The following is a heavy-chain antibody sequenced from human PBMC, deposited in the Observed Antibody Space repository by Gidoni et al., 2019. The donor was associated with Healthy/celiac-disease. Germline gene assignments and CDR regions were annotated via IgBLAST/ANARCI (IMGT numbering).Heavy chain of an antibody. CDR3: ASDPGGRSY. CDR2: ISSSSSYI. Sequence: FSSYSMNWVRQAPGKGLEWVSSISSSSSYIYYADTVKGRFTISRDNAKNSLYLQMNSLRAEDTAVYYCASDPGGRSYWGQGTLVTVSS. V-gene: IGHV3-21*01. CDR1: FSSYS. D-gene: IGHD3-16*01. J-gene: IGHJ4*02.